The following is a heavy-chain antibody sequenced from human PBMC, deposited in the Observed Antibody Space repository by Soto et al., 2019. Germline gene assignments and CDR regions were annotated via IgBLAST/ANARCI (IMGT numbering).Heavy chain of an antibody. CDR1: GYTFTSYG. J-gene: IGHJ4*02. D-gene: IGHD6-19*01. Sequence: QVQLVQSGAEVKKPGASVKVSCKASGYTFTSYGFTWVRQAPGQGLEWMGLINAHNGNTNYAQKFQGRVTMTTDTSTTTAYLEVRSLRSDDTAVYYCARDSTAWYSDYWGQGTLVTVSS. CDR2: INAHNGNT. V-gene: IGHV1-18*04. CDR3: ARDSTAWYSDY.